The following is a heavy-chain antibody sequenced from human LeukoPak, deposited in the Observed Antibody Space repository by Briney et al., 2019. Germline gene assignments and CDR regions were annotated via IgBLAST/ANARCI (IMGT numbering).Heavy chain of an antibody. V-gene: IGHV1-18*01. Sequence: ASVKVSCKASGYTFTSYGISWVRQAPGQGLEWMGWISAYNGNTNYAQKLQGRVTMTTDTSTSTAYMELRSLRSDDTAVYYCARDRKSGSSWRNYYYYYGMDVWGQGTTVTVSS. D-gene: IGHD6-13*01. J-gene: IGHJ6*02. CDR1: GYTFTSYG. CDR2: ISAYNGNT. CDR3: ARDRKSGSSWRNYYYYYGMDV.